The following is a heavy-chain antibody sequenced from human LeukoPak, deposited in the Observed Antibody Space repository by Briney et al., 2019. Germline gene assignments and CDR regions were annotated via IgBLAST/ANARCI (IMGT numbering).Heavy chain of an antibody. D-gene: IGHD2/OR15-2a*01. CDR2: IKQDGSEM. CDR1: GFTLNNYW. Sequence: PGGSLRLSCAASGFTLNNYWMSWVRQAPGKGLEWVANIKQDGSEMYYVESVKGRFTISRDNAKNSLFLQMTSLRAEDTAVYYCARDPGRIGFDYWGQGTLVTVSS. V-gene: IGHV3-7*03. CDR3: ARDPGRIGFDY. J-gene: IGHJ4*02.